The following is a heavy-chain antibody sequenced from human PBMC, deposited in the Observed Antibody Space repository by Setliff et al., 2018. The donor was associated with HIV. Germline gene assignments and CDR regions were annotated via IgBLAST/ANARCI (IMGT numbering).Heavy chain of an antibody. J-gene: IGHJ4*02. CDR3: AKDRVYVKGYFDY. V-gene: IGHV3-23*01. D-gene: IGHD3-22*01. Sequence: GGSLRLSCTVSGFPFDIFAMSWVRQAPGKGLEWVPALNSADGGTYYADSVKGRFTISRDNSKATLYLQMNNLRAEDTAVYYCAKDRVYVKGYFDYWGQGAQVTVSS. CDR1: GFPFDIFA. CDR2: LNSADGGT.